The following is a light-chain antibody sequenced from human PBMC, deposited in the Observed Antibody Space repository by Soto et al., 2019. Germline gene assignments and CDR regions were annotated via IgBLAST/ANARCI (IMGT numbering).Light chain of an antibody. Sequence: EIVLTQSPGTLSLSPGEIATLSCRASQTLSNSFIAWYQQKPGQAPRLLIYDTSSRATGVPDRYSASGSGTDFTLTISRLEPEDFAVFFCQQYGTSEIIFGQGTRLEI. J-gene: IGKJ5*01. V-gene: IGKV3-20*01. CDR1: QTLSNSF. CDR3: QQYGTSEII. CDR2: DTS.